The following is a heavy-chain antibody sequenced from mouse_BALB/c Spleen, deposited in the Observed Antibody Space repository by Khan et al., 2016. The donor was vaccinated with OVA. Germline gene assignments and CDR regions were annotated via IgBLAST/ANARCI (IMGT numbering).Heavy chain of an antibody. J-gene: IGHJ4*01. CDR1: GYTFTTAG. V-gene: IGHV9-4*02. CDR2: INTHSGVP. D-gene: IGHD2-14*01. CDR3: ARGGAAYYRNDGGAMDY. Sequence: QIQLVQSGPELKKPGETVRISCKASGYTFTTAGIQWVQKMPGKGLKWIGWINTHSGVPKYAEDFKGRFALSLETSASTAYLQITNLKNEDTATYFCARGGAAYYRNDGGAMDYWGQGTSVTVSS.